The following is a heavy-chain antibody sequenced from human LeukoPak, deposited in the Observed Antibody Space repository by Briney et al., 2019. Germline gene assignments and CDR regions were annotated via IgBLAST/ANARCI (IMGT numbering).Heavy chain of an antibody. V-gene: IGHV3-23*01. CDR2: ITDAVGST. J-gene: IGHJ4*02. D-gene: IGHD5-12*01. CDR3: AKEIFSGLLYIDY. CDR1: GFTFSSSS. Sequence: PGGSLRLSCAASGFTFSSSSKSWVRQAPGKGLEWVSAITDAVGSTHYADSVKGRFTISSDNSKNTVYLQMNSLRPEDMAVYYCAKEIFSGLLYIDYWGQGTLVTVSS.